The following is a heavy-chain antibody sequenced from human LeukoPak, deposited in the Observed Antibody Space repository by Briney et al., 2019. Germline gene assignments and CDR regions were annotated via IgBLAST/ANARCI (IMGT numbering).Heavy chain of an antibody. D-gene: IGHD3-3*01. CDR2: ISAYNGNT. J-gene: IGHJ4*02. V-gene: IGHV1-18*01. CDR1: GYTSTSYG. CDR3: ARDTPVGYYDFWSGYYTAFDY. Sequence: ASVKVSCKASGYTSTSYGISWVRQAPGQGLEWMGWISAYNGNTNYAQKLQGRVTMTTDTSTSTAYMELRSLRSDDTAVYYCARDTPVGYYDFWSGYYTAFDYWGQGTLVTVSS.